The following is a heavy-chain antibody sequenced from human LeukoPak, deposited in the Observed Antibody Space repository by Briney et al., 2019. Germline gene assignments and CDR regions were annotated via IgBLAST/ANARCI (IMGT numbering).Heavy chain of an antibody. V-gene: IGHV4-61*02. D-gene: IGHD3-22*01. J-gene: IGHJ4*02. CDR3: ASGHYYDSSGYYGLGY. CDR1: GGSISSGSYY. CDR2: IYTSGST. Sequence: SQTLSLTCTVSGGSISSGSYYWSWIRQPAGKGLEWIGRIYTSGSTNYNPSLKSRVTISADTSKNQFSLKLSSVTAADTAVYYCASGHYYDSSGYYGLGYWGQGTLVTVSS.